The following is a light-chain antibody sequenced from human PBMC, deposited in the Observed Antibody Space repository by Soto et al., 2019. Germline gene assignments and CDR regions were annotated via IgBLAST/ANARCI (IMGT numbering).Light chain of an antibody. CDR2: EVS. Sequence: QSVLTQSPSASVSPGQSVTISCTGTSRNVGGDNYVSLYQEHPGKAPKVRMYEVSKRPSAVPDRFSRSKSGNTASLTVSGLWAEDEADYYCSSYAGSNSVFGGGAKLTVL. J-gene: IGLJ3*02. V-gene: IGLV2-8*01. CDR3: SSYAGSNSV. CDR1: SRNVGGDNY.